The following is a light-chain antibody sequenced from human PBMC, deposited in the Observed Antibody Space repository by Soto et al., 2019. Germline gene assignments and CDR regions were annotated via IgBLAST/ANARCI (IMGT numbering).Light chain of an antibody. V-gene: IGLV2-14*01. Sequence: QSALTQPASVSGSPGQSITISCTGTSSDVGRYNYVSWYQQHPGKAPKLIIYDVSNRPSGVSNRFSGSKSGNTASLTISGLQAEDEADYYCSSYTTSNTRQTVFGTGTKVTVL. CDR2: DVS. CDR3: SSYTTSNTRQTV. CDR1: SSDVGRYNY. J-gene: IGLJ1*01.